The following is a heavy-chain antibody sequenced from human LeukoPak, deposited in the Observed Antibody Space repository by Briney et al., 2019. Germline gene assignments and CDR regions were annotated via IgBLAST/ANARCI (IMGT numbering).Heavy chain of an antibody. J-gene: IGHJ1*01. CDR3: AKDFEYSRSREYFQH. CDR1: GFTFSSYA. D-gene: IGHD6-13*01. V-gene: IGHV3-23*01. CDR2: ISGSGGST. Sequence: GGSLRLSCAASGFTFSSYAMSWVRQAPGKGLEWVSAISGSGGSTYYADSVKGRFTISRDNSKNTLYLQMNSLRAEDTTVYYCAKDFEYSRSREYFQHWGQGTLVTVSS.